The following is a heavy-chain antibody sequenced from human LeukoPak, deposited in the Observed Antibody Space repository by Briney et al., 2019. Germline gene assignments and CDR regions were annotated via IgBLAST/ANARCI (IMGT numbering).Heavy chain of an antibody. V-gene: IGHV4-59*12. J-gene: IGHJ6*02. CDR2: IYYSGST. CDR3: ARGRIAVAGTHWYYYSYGMDV. CDR1: GGSISSYY. Sequence: SETLSLTCTVSGGSISSYYWSWIRQPPGKGLAWIGYIYYSGSTNYNPSLKSRVTISVDTSKNQFSLKLSSVTAADTAVYYCARGRIAVAGTHWYYYSYGMDVWGQGTTVTVSS. D-gene: IGHD6-19*01.